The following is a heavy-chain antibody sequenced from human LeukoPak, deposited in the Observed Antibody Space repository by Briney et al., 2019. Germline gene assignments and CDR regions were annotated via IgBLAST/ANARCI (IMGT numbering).Heavy chain of an antibody. J-gene: IGHJ4*02. CDR2: IYYSGST. D-gene: IGHD5-12*01. V-gene: IGHV4-59*01. Sequence: SETLSLTCTVSGGSISSYYWSWIRQPPGKGLEWIGYIYYSGSTNYNPSLKSRVTISVDTSKNQFSLKLSSVTAADTAVYYCARDGSKVATPFDYWGQGTLVTVSS. CDR3: ARDGSKVATPFDY. CDR1: GGSISSYY.